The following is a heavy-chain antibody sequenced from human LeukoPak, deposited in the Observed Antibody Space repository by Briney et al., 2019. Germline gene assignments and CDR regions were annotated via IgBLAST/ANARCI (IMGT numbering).Heavy chain of an antibody. Sequence: SQTLSLTRAVSGASISSGTYYWSWIRQHPGKGLEWIGYIYHSGSTFYNPSLKSRVTISADTSENQFSLNLRSVTAADTAIYYCARDVEMGTIGHYFDSWGQGTLVTVSS. V-gene: IGHV4-31*11. CDR3: ARDVEMGTIGHYFDS. J-gene: IGHJ4*02. D-gene: IGHD5-24*01. CDR1: GASISSGTYY. CDR2: IYHSGST.